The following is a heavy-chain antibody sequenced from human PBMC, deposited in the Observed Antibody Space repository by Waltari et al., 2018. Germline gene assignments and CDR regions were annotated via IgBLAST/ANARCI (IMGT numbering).Heavy chain of an antibody. V-gene: IGHV3-48*01. J-gene: IGHJ4*02. D-gene: IGHD2-15*01. Sequence: EVQLVESGGGLVQPGRSLRLYCAASGFNFSSSSMNWVRQAPGKGLEWVSYISSSSITIYYADSVKGRFTISRDNAKNSLYLQMNSLRAEDTAVYYCAREGLPFDYWGQGTLVTVSS. CDR1: GFNFSSSS. CDR3: AREGLPFDY. CDR2: ISSSSITI.